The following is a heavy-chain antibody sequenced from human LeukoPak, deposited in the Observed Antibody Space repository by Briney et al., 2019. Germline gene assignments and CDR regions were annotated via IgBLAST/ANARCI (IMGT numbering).Heavy chain of an antibody. CDR3: ASIYCSGGSCYGEDDY. V-gene: IGHV1-2*02. CDR2: INPNSGGT. Sequence: ASVKVSCKASGYTFTGYYMNWVRQAPGQGLEWMGWINPNSGGTNYAQKFQGRVTMTRDTSISTAYMELSRLRSDDTAVYYCASIYCSGGSCYGEDDYWGQGTLVTVSS. J-gene: IGHJ4*02. CDR1: GYTFTGYY. D-gene: IGHD2-15*01.